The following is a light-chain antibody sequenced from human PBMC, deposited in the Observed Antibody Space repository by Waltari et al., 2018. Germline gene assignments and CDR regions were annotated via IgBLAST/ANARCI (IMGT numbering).Light chain of an antibody. CDR1: QGISNY. Sequence: DIQMTLSPSSLSASVGDRVTIPCRASQGISNYFAWYQHKPGKVPKLLIYEADILQAGVPSRFSGSGSETDFTLTISRLQPEDAAIYYCQKYNSAPRTFGQGTKVEIK. J-gene: IGKJ1*01. CDR2: EAD. CDR3: QKYNSAPRT. V-gene: IGKV1-27*01.